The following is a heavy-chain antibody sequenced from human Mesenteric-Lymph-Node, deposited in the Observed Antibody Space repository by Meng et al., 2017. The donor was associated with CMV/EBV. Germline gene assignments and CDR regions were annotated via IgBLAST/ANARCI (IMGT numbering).Heavy chain of an antibody. CDR1: GFSLSTSGVG. Sequence: SGPTLVKPTQTLTLTCTFSGFSLSTSGVGVGWIRQPPGKALEWLALIYWNDDKRYSPSLKSRLTITKDTSKNQVVLTMTNMDPVDTATYYCAHPQNGYYYDSSGPFDYWGQGTLVTVSS. D-gene: IGHD3-22*01. CDR3: AHPQNGYYYDSSGPFDY. CDR2: IYWNDDK. V-gene: IGHV2-5*01. J-gene: IGHJ4*02.